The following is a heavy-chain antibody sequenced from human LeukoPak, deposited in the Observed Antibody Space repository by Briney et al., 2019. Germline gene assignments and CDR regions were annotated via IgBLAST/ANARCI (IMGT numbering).Heavy chain of an antibody. CDR3: AKSSGWYGSAFDI. Sequence: GGSLRLSCAASGFTVSSNYMSWVRQAPGKGLEWVSVIYSGGSTYYADSVKGRFTISRDNSKNTLYLQMNSLRAEDTAVYYCAKSSGWYGSAFDIWGQGTMVTVSS. V-gene: IGHV3-53*05. J-gene: IGHJ3*02. D-gene: IGHD6-19*01. CDR1: GFTVSSNY. CDR2: IYSGGST.